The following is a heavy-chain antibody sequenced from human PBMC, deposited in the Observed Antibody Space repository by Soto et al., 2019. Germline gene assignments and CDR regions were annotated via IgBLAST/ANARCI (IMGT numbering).Heavy chain of an antibody. CDR3: ARDPKVGEAGDY. CDR2: IYQSGST. CDR1: GGSISSSNW. Sequence: ETLSLTVAVSGGSISSSNWGSWVRQPPGKGLEWIGEIYQSGSTNYNPSLKSRVTISVEKSKNQFSLKLSSVTAADKAVYCCARDPKVGEAGDYWGQGTLVTVSS. J-gene: IGHJ4*02. V-gene: IGHV4-4*01. D-gene: IGHD3-10*01.